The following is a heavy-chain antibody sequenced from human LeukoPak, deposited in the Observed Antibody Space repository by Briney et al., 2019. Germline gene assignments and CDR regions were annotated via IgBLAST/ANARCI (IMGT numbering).Heavy chain of an antibody. CDR2: ISGSGGST. CDR3: AKAGIAAGEDY. CDR1: GFTFSSYA. Sequence: GRSLRLSCAASGFTFSSYAMHWVRQAPGKGLEWVSAISGSGGSTYYADSVKGRFTISRDNSKNTLYLQMNSLRAEDTAVYYCAKAGIAAGEDYWGQGTLVTVSS. V-gene: IGHV3-23*01. J-gene: IGHJ4*02. D-gene: IGHD6-13*01.